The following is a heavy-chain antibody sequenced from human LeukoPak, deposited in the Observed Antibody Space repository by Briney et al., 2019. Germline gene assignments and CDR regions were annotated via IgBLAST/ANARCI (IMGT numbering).Heavy chain of an antibody. J-gene: IGHJ4*02. V-gene: IGHV3-23*01. CDR2: ISGSGGST. CDR3: AKVGIVVVPAATPAVVFDY. CDR1: GFTFSRYA. Sequence: GGSLRLSCAASGFTFSRYAMSWVRQAPGKGLEWVSAISGSGGSTYYADSVKGRFTISRDNSKNTLYLQMNSLRAEDTAVYYCAKVGIVVVPAATPAVVFDYWGQGTLVTVSS. D-gene: IGHD2-2*02.